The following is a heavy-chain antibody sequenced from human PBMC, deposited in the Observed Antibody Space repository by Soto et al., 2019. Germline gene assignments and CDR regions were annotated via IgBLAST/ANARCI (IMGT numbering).Heavy chain of an antibody. J-gene: IGHJ6*02. CDR3: AKSQNAYYYISTNYYYYYYGMDV. D-gene: IGHD3-22*01. V-gene: IGHV3-73*01. Sequence: GGSLRLSCAASGLTFSDSAIHWVRQASGKGLEWVGRIRSKTNNYATTYAASVKGRFTISRDDSKNTAYLQMNSLKTEDTAVYYCAKSQNAYYYISTNYYYYYYGMDVWGQGTTVTVSS. CDR1: GLTFSDSA. CDR2: IRSKTNNYAT.